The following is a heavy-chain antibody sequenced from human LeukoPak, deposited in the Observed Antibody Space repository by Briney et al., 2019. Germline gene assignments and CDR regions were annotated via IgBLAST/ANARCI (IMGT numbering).Heavy chain of an antibody. V-gene: IGHV3-30*03. D-gene: IGHD1-26*01. CDR3: AVIAGSYESRQINWFDP. CDR1: GFTFSSYG. J-gene: IGHJ5*02. CDR2: ISYDGSNK. Sequence: GGSLRLSCAASGFTFSSYGMHWVRQAPGKGLEWVAVISYDGSNKYYADSVKGRFTISRDNSKNTLSLQMSSLRAEDTAVYYCAVIAGSYESRQINWFDPWGQGTLVTVSS.